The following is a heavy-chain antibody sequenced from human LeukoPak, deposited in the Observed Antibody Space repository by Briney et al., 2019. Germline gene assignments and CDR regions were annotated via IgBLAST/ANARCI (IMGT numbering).Heavy chain of an antibody. CDR2: ISSNGGST. J-gene: IGHJ4*02. Sequence: PGGSLRLSCAASGFTFSSYAMHWVRQAPGKGLEYVSAISSNGGSTYYANSVKGRFTISRDNSKNTLYLQMGSLRAEDMAVYYCAKGHYGDSDYWGQGTLVTVSS. V-gene: IGHV3-64*01. D-gene: IGHD4-17*01. CDR3: AKGHYGDSDY. CDR1: GFTFSSYA.